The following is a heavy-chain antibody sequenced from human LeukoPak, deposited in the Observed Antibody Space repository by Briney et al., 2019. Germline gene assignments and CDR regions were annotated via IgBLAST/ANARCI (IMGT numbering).Heavy chain of an antibody. J-gene: IGHJ5*02. CDR3: ARGFGSGNYYYGWFDP. V-gene: IGHV6-1*01. CDR2: TYYRSKWHN. CDR1: GDSVSSSSAV. Sequence: SQTLSLTCAVSGDSVSSSSAVWNWIRQSPSRGLEWLGRTYYRSKWHNEYAESVKSRISITSDTSKNQFSLQLTSVTAADTAVYYCARGFGSGNYYYGWFDPWGQGALVTVSS. D-gene: IGHD3-10*01.